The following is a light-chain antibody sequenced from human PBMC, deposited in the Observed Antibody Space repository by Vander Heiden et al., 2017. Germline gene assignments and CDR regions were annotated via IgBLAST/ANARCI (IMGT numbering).Light chain of an antibody. CDR2: STN. CDR1: PVSVSTSYY. Sequence: QPVVTQEPSLSVSPGGRVTLPCAVSPVSVSTSYYPSWYQQTPGQDPRTLIYSTNPRASGGPDRFSGSTLGNKAARTITGAQADDESDYDCVLYIGSGISVFGGGTKLTVL. J-gene: IGLJ2*01. V-gene: IGLV8-61*01. CDR3: VLYIGSGISV.